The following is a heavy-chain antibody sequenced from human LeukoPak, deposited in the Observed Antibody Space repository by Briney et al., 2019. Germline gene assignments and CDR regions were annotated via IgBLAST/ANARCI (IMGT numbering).Heavy chain of an antibody. CDR1: GGSFSGYY. CDR2: INHSGST. D-gene: IGHD6-13*01. J-gene: IGHJ4*02. CDR3: ATQGSSWYPAGFDY. V-gene: IGHV4-34*01. Sequence: ASETLSLTCAVYGGSFSGYYWSWIRQPPGKGLEWIGEINHSGSTNYNPSLKSRVTISVDTSKNQFSLKLSSVTAADTAVYYCATQGSSWYPAGFDYWGQGTLVTVSS.